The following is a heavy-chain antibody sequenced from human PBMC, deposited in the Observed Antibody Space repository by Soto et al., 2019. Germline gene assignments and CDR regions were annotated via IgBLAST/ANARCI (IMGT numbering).Heavy chain of an antibody. CDR1: GFTFSRYD. CDR3: ARGALGFDP. Sequence: EVQVVESRGGMVQPGGSLRLSCAASGFTFSRYDMHWVRQATGRGLEWVSGIGTSGDTYYAGSVKGRFTISRENAKNSVYLQMNSLRAGDTAVYYCARGALGFDPWGQGTLVAVSS. CDR2: IGTSGDT. V-gene: IGHV3-13*04. D-gene: IGHD6-6*01. J-gene: IGHJ5*02.